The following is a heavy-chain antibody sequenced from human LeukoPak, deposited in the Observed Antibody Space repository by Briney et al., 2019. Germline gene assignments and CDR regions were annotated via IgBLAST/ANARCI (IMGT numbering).Heavy chain of an antibody. CDR1: GFTFSSYA. J-gene: IGHJ4*02. CDR3: AKDSIRIAAVRGYYFDY. V-gene: IGHV3-23*01. D-gene: IGHD6-13*01. CDR2: ISGSGGST. Sequence: GGSLRLSCAASGFTFSSYAMSWVRQAPGKGLEWVSAISGSGGSTYYADSVKGRFTISRDNSKNTLYLQMNSLRAEDTAVYYCAKDSIRIAAVRGYYFDYWGQGTLVTVSS.